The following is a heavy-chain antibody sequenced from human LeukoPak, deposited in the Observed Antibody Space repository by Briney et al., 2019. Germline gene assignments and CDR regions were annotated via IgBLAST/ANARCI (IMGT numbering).Heavy chain of an antibody. CDR1: GGSITSYH. CDR3: ARVGSGGIYYFDY. D-gene: IGHD2-15*01. V-gene: IGHV4-4*07. CDR2: IYTSGST. J-gene: IGHJ4*02. Sequence: SETLSLTCTVSGGSITSYHWSWIRQPAGKGLEWIGRIYTSGSTNYNPSLKSRVTMSVDTSKNQFSLKLSSVTAADTAVYYCARVGSGGIYYFDYWGQGTLVTVSS.